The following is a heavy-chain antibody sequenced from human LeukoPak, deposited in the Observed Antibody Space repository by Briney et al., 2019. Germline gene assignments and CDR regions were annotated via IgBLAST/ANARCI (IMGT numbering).Heavy chain of an antibody. CDR3: ATDFGARYMFPHIAVLTPKLTWFDP. CDR2: ISWSSGII. Sequence: GRSLRLSCAASGFIFDDHGMHWVRQAPGKGLEWVSGISWSSGIIGYADSVKGRFTISRDNAKNSLDLQMESLRAEDTAVYYCATDFGARYMFPHIAVLTPKLTWFDPWGQGTLVTVSS. CDR1: GFIFDDHG. V-gene: IGHV3-9*01. J-gene: IGHJ5*02. D-gene: IGHD6-19*01.